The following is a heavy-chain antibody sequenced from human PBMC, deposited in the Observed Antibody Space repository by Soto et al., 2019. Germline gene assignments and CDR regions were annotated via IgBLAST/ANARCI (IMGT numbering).Heavy chain of an antibody. J-gene: IGHJ2*01. Sequence: QVQLVESGGGVVQPGRSLGLSCAASGFTFNTYGMHWVRQAPGKGLEWVAAISYDGINKYYVDSVKGRFTISRDNSKNTLYVQMNSVRAEDTALYYCARSPQPTRGIHWYFDLWGRGILVTVSS. CDR2: ISYDGINK. V-gene: IGHV3-30*03. D-gene: IGHD1-26*01. CDR1: GFTFNTYG. CDR3: ARSPQPTRGIHWYFDL.